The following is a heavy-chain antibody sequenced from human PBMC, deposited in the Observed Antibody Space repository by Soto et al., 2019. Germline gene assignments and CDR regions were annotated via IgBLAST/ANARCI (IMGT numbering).Heavy chain of an antibody. V-gene: IGHV3-23*01. D-gene: IGHD3-22*01. CDR3: AKEMTSGYYLFDY. J-gene: IGHJ4*02. CDR2: ISGTGGST. CDR1: GFTFSSYA. Sequence: GGSLRLSCAASGFTFSSYAMSWVRQAPGKGLEWVSTISGTGGSTYYPDSVKGRFTISRDNSKNTVYLQMNSLRAEDAAVYYCAKEMTSGYYLFDYCGQGTLVPVSS.